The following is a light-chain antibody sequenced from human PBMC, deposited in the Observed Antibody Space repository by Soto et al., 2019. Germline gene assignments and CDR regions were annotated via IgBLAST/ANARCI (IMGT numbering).Light chain of an antibody. CDR1: QSVSSSY. CDR2: ASS. Sequence: EIVLTQSPGTLSLSPGERATLSYRASQSVSSSYLAWYQQKPGQAPRLFIYASSIRVTGIPDRFSGSGSGTDFTLTISRLEPEDFAVYYCQQYATPPPWTFGQGTKVEIK. CDR3: QQYATPPPWT. J-gene: IGKJ1*01. V-gene: IGKV3-20*01.